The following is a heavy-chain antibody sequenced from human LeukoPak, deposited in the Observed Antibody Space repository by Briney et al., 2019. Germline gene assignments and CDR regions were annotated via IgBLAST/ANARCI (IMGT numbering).Heavy chain of an antibody. CDR1: GGSISSYY. CDR3: ARGHTYGYGYFDY. V-gene: IGHV4-59*01. CDR2: IYYSGST. J-gene: IGHJ4*02. Sequence: PSETLSLTCTVSGGSISSYYWSWIRQPPGKGLEWIGYIYYSGSTNYNPSLKSRVTISVDTSKKQFSLKLSSVTAADTAVYYCARGHTYGYGYFDYWGQGALVTVSS. D-gene: IGHD5-18*01.